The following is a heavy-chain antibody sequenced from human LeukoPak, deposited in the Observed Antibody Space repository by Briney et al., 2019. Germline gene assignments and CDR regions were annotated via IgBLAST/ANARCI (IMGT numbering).Heavy chain of an antibody. CDR2: INHSGST. V-gene: IGHV4-34*01. J-gene: IGHJ4*02. Sequence: SETLSLTCAVYGGSFSGYYWSWIRQPPGEGLEWIGEINHSGSTNYNPSLKSQVTISVDTSKNQFSLKLSSVTAADTAVYYCARDKLSGYGGGYFDYWGQGTLVTVSS. D-gene: IGHD5-12*01. CDR1: GGSFSGYY. CDR3: ARDKLSGYGGGYFDY.